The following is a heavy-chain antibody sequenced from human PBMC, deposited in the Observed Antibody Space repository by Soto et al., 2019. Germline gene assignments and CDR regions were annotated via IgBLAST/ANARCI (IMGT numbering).Heavy chain of an antibody. CDR2: INAGNGNT. CDR1: GYTFTSYA. V-gene: IGHV1-3*01. D-gene: IGHD6-13*01. J-gene: IGHJ5*02. Sequence: QVQLVQSGAEVKKPGASVKVSCKASGYTFTSYAMHWVRQAPGQRLEWMGWINAGNGNTKYSQKFQGRVTITRDTSASTAYMELSSLRSEDTAVYYCARGPGYSSSWYRGWFDPWGQGTLVTVSS. CDR3: ARGPGYSSSWYRGWFDP.